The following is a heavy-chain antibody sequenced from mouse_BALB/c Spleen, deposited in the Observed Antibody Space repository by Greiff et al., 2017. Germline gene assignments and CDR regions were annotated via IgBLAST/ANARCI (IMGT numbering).Heavy chain of an antibody. CDR1: GFNIKDTY. D-gene: IGHD2-3*01. J-gene: IGHJ3*01. Sequence: VQLQQSGAELVKPGASVKLSCTASGFNIKDTYMHWVKQRPEQGLEWIGRIDPANGNTKYDPKFQGKATITADTSSNTAYLQLSSLTSEDTAVYYCAREGWLLGGCAYWGQGTLVTVSA. CDR3: AREGWLLGGCAY. CDR2: IDPANGNT. V-gene: IGHV14-3*02.